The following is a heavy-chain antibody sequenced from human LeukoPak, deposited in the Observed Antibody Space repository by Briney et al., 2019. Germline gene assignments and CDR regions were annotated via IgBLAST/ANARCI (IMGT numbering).Heavy chain of an antibody. CDR2: ISWDGGST. V-gene: IGHV3-43*01. CDR1: GFTFDDYT. D-gene: IGHD2-15*01. Sequence: GGFLRLSCAASGFTFDDYTMHWVRQAPGKGLEWVSLISWDGGSTYYADSVKGRFTISRDNSKNSLYLQMNSLRTEDTALYYFAKESLRVVAATFSFCMDGWGQGTTVTVSS. CDR3: AKESLRVVAATFSFCMDG. J-gene: IGHJ6*02.